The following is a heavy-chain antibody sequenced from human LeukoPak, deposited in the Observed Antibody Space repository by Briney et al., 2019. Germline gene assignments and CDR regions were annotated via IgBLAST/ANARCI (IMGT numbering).Heavy chain of an antibody. CDR3: ARDSLDTSLANFDY. V-gene: IGHV3-21*01. CDR1: GFTFSTYS. D-gene: IGHD2-2*01. Sequence: GSLRLSCAASGFTFSTYSMNWVRQAPGKGLEWVSSISCSSTYIYYADSVKGRFTSSRDNARNSLYLQMNSLRAEDTAVYYCARDSLDTSLANFDYWGQGTLVTVSS. J-gene: IGHJ4*02. CDR2: ISCSSTYI.